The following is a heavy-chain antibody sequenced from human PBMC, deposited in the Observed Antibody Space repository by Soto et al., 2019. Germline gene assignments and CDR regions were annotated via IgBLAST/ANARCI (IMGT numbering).Heavy chain of an antibody. Sequence: QLQLQESGPGLVKPSETLSLTCTVSGDSVTISDYYWGWIRQPPGKGLGWIGSVHYSGSTYYNPSLKSRVTISGDTSTKPFSLKLTSVTAADAAVYYCAAHDSGGYYAEYWGQGTLVTVSA. V-gene: IGHV4-39*01. CDR1: GDSVTISDYY. CDR3: AAHDSGGYYAEY. J-gene: IGHJ4*02. D-gene: IGHD3-22*01. CDR2: VHYSGST.